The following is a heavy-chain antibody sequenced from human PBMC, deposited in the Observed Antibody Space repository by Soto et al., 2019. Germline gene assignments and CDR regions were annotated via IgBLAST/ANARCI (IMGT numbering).Heavy chain of an antibody. CDR2: ISTYNCNT. V-gene: IGHV1-18*01. J-gene: IGHJ4*02. D-gene: IGHD3-10*01. CDR1: GYPFTRFG. Sequence: ASLKVSCKASGYPFTRFGISWVRQAPGQGLEWMGWISTYNCNTKYAQKLQGRVTMTTYTSTSTAYMELRSLRSDDTAVFYCAREMVRGVGSDYWGQGTLVTVSS. CDR3: AREMVRGVGSDY.